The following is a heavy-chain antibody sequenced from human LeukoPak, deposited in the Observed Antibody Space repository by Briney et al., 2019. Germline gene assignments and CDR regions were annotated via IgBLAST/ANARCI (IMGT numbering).Heavy chain of an antibody. J-gene: IGHJ3*02. V-gene: IGHV4-39*01. D-gene: IGHD3-22*01. CDR3: ARQGNYYDSSGYPSDAFDI. CDR1: GGSISSSSYY. CDR2: IYYSGST. Sequence: SETLSLTCTVSGGSISSSSYYWGWIRQPPGKGLEWIGSIYYSGSTYYNPSLKSRVTISVDTSKNQFFLKLSSVTAADTAVYYCARQGNYYDSSGYPSDAFDIWGQGTMVTVSS.